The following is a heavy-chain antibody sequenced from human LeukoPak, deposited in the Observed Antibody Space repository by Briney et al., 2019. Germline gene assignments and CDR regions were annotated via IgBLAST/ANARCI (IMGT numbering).Heavy chain of an antibody. CDR2: INAGNGNT. CDR1: GYTFTTYG. D-gene: IGHD3-22*01. J-gene: IGHJ4*02. V-gene: IGHV1-3*01. Sequence: ASVKVSCKASGYTFTTYGMNWVRQAPGQRLEWMGWINAGNGNTKFSQKFQGRVTITRDTSASTGYMELSSLRSEDTAVYYCARATYFDSSGYREYYFDYWGQGTQVTVSS. CDR3: ARATYFDSSGYREYYFDY.